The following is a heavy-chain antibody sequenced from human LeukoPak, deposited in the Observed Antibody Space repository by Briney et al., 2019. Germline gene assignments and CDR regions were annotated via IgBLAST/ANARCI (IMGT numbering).Heavy chain of an antibody. V-gene: IGHV4-4*07. D-gene: IGHD3-3*01. CDR3: ARLVLRFLEWLPYYFDY. CDR1: GGSISSYY. CDR2: IYTSGST. J-gene: IGHJ4*02. Sequence: SETLSLTCTVSGGSISSYYWSWIRQPAGKGLEWIGRIYTSGSTNYNPSLKSRVTISVDTSKNQFSLKLSSVTAADTAVYYCARLVLRFLEWLPYYFDYWGQGTLVTVSS.